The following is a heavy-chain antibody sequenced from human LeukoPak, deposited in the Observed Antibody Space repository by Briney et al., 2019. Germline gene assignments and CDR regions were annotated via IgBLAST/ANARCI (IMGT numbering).Heavy chain of an antibody. J-gene: IGHJ4*02. CDR1: GFTLSSYG. CDR3: AKDPGDIVLMVYAMGNYYFDY. CDR2: IRYDGSNK. D-gene: IGHD2-8*01. V-gene: IGHV3-30*02. Sequence: PGGSLRLSCAASGFTLSSYGMHWVRQAPGKGLEWVAFIRYDGSNKYYADSVKGRFTISRDNSKNTLYLQMNSLRAEDTAVYYCAKDPGDIVLMVYAMGNYYFDYWGQGTLVTVSS.